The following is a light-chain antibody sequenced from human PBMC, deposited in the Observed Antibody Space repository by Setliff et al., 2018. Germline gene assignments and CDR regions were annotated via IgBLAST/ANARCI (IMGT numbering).Light chain of an antibody. CDR3: LRRYGNFWV. Sequence: QAVVTQEPSLTVSPGGTVTFTCASSTGAVTTASYPNWFQQIPGQPPRPLIYNTGQKHSWTPARFSGSLLGDKAALTLSGVLPDDESEYYCLRRYGNFWVFGGGTKVTVL. V-gene: IGLV7-43*01. CDR1: TGAVTTASY. J-gene: IGLJ3*02. CDR2: NTG.